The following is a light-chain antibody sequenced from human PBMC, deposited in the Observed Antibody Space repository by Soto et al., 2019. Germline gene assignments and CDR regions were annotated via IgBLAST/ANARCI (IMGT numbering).Light chain of an antibody. V-gene: IGKV1-5*01. CDR2: DAS. CDR1: QSISSW. Sequence: DIQITQSPSTLSASVGDRVTISCRASQSISSWLAWYQQKPGKAPKLLIYDASSLESGVPSRFSGSGSGTEFTLTISSLQPDDFATYYCHQYNSYPLTFGGGTKLEIK. J-gene: IGKJ4*01. CDR3: HQYNSYPLT.